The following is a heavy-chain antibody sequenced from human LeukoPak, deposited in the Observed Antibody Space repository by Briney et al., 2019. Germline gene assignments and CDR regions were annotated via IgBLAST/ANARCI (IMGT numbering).Heavy chain of an antibody. CDR1: GGSFSGYY. J-gene: IGHJ6*03. Sequence: SETLSLTCAVYGGSFSGYYWSWIRQPPGKGLEWIGEINHSGSTNYNPSLKSRVTISVDTSKNQFSLKLSSVTAADTAVYYCARGQRWLRHYYYYYMDVWGKGTTVTVSS. CDR3: ARGQRWLRHYYYYYMDV. D-gene: IGHD5-24*01. CDR2: INHSGST. V-gene: IGHV4-34*01.